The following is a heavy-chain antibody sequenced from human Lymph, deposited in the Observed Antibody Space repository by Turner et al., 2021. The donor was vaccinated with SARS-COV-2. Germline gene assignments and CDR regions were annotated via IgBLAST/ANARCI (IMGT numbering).Heavy chain of an antibody. CDR1: GFNFSNAW. CDR3: TTGCFTGTYGDYFDY. J-gene: IGHJ4*02. Sequence: EVQLVESGGGLEKPGGSLRLSCAAAGFNFSNAWMSWVRQAPGKGREGVGRIKSKTDGGTTDYAAPVKGRFTISRDYSKNTLYLQMNILKSEDTAVYYCTTGCFTGTYGDYFDYWGQGTLVTVSS. CDR2: IKSKTDGGTT. D-gene: IGHD1-7*01. V-gene: IGHV3-15*01.